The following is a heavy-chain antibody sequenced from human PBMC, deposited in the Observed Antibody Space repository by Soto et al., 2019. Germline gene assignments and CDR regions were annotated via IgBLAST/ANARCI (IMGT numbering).Heavy chain of an antibody. CDR1: VGSFTSGRYY. Sequence: SETLSLTCTVSVGSFTSGRYYWSWSRQPPGKGLEWIGYIYYTGRTSYSSSLKSRVTISVDTPENQFSLKLSSVTAADTAKYYCARSGAGSGWLGGQGTQVTVSS. CDR3: ARSGAGSGWL. J-gene: IGHJ4*02. CDR2: IYYTGRT. V-gene: IGHV4-61*01. D-gene: IGHD6-19*01.